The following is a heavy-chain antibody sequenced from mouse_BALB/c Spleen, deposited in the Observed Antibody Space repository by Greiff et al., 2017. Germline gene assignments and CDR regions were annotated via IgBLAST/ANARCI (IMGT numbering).Heavy chain of an antibody. CDR3: ARRTYYGNYDAMDY. V-gene: IGHV1S56*01. CDR2: IYPGNVNT. D-gene: IGHD2-10*01. Sequence: QVQLQQSGPELVKPGASVRISCKASGYTFTSYYIHWVKQRPGQGLEWIGWIYPGNVNTKYNEKFKGKATLTADKSSSTAYMQLSSLTSEDSAVYFCARRTYYGNYDAMDYWGQGTSVTVSS. CDR1: GYTFTSYY. J-gene: IGHJ4*01.